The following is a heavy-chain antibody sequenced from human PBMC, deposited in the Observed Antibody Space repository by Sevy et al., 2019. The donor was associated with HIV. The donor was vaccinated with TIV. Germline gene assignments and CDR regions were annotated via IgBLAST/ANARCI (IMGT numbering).Heavy chain of an antibody. J-gene: IGHJ2*01. D-gene: IGHD3-22*01. CDR2: IFRGGNT. CDR3: ARAVEDYSDSSAWDWYFDL. V-gene: IGHV3-66*01. Sequence: GGSLRLSCAASGFTVSGNYMSWVRQAPGKGLEWVSGIFRGGNTHFADSVKGRFTISRDNSKNTLSLQMNSLSAEDTAVYYCARAVEDYSDSSAWDWYFDLWGRGTLVTVSS. CDR1: GFTVSGNY.